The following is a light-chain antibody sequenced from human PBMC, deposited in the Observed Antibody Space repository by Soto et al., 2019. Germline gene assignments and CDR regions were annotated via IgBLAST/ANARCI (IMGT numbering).Light chain of an antibody. CDR2: DAS. CDR3: QQYNIFSPHT. Sequence: DIQLTQPPSTLSSSVGDIVTLTCRASKSVTNCMAWYQHKPGKAPKLLIFDASSLESGVPSRFSGSGSGTEFILTISSLQPDDFATYYCQQYNIFSPHTFGQGTKVDIK. J-gene: IGKJ2*01. V-gene: IGKV1-5*01. CDR1: KSVTNC.